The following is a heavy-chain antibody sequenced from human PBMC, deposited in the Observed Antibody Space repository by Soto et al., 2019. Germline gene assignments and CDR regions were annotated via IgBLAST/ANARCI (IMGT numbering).Heavy chain of an antibody. CDR2: ISAYNGNT. CDR1: GYTFTSYG. CDR3: ARYSSSWYLSGWFAP. J-gene: IGHJ5*02. D-gene: IGHD6-13*01. V-gene: IGHV1-18*04. Sequence: QVQLVQSGAEVKKPGASVKVSCKASGYTFTSYGISWVRQAPGQVLEWMGWISAYNGNTNYAQKLQGRVTMTTDTSTSTAYMELRSLRSDDTAVYYCARYSSSWYLSGWFAPCGQGTLVTVSS.